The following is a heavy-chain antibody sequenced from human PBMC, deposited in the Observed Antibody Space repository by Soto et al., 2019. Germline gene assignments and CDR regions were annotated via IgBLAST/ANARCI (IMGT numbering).Heavy chain of an antibody. CDR1: GGSISSSSYY. CDR3: ASQMSLPTIFGVVIYFDY. V-gene: IGHV4-39*01. CDR2: IYYSGST. D-gene: IGHD3-3*01. J-gene: IGHJ4*02. Sequence: SETLSLTCTVYGGSISSSSYYWGWLRQPPGKGREWIGSIYYSGSTYYNPSLKSRVTISVDTSKNQFSLKLSSVTAADTAVYYCASQMSLPTIFGVVIYFDYWGQGTLVTVSS.